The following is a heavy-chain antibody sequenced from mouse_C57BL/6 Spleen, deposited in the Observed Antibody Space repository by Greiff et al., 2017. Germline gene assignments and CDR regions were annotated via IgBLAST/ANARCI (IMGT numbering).Heavy chain of an antibody. Sequence: EVQLQQSGPGLVKPSQSLSLTCSVTGYSITSGYYWNWIRQFPGNKLEWMGYISYDGSNNYNPSLKNRISITRDTSKNQFFLKLNSVTTEDTATYYCAREDLFFAYWGQGTLVTVSA. CDR1: GYSITSGYY. CDR2: ISYDGSN. D-gene: IGHD6-1*01. V-gene: IGHV3-6*01. J-gene: IGHJ3*01. CDR3: AREDLFFAY.